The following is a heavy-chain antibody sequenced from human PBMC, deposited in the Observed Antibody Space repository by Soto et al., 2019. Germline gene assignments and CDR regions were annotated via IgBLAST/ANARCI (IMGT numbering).Heavy chain of an antibody. V-gene: IGHV4-31*03. CDR3: ARATGTLRSRNCDY. J-gene: IGHJ4*02. CDR2: IYHTGST. CDR1: AGSISTVGHY. D-gene: IGHD1-1*01. Sequence: KPSETLSLTCSVSAGSISTVGHYWTWIRQPPGKGLEWIGSIYHTGSTYYSKSLRSRLTMSVDTSKSQFSLRLSSVTAADTAVYYCARATGTLRSRNCDYWGQGSLVTVSS.